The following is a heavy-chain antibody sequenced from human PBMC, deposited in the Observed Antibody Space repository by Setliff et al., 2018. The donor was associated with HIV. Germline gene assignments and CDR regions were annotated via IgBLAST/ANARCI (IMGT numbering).Heavy chain of an antibody. D-gene: IGHD2-8*01. Sequence: SGPTLVNPTQPLTLTCTFSGFSLSASGMCVGWIRQPPGKALEWLARIDWDDDKYYNTSLRTRLTLSKDTSKNQVVLTMTNMDPVDTATYYCARTNNVYWYFDLWGRGTLVTVSS. CDR3: ARTNNVYWYFDL. J-gene: IGHJ2*01. V-gene: IGHV2-70*11. CDR2: IDWDDDK. CDR1: GFSLSASGMC.